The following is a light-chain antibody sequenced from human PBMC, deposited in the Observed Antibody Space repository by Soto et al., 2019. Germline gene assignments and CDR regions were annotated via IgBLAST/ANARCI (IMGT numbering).Light chain of an antibody. V-gene: IGKV1-39*01. CDR1: QSISNY. CDR2: AES. Sequence: DIQMTQSPSSLSASVRDRVTITCRASQSISNYLIWYQQKPGKAPKLLIYAESTLQSGVPSRFSGSGSGTDFTLTISSLQPEDFATYYCQQSYSSPRTFGQGTKVEI. J-gene: IGKJ1*01. CDR3: QQSYSSPRT.